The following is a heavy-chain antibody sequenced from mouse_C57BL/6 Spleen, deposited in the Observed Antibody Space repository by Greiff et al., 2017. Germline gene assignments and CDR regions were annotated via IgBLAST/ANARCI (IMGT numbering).Heavy chain of an antibody. V-gene: IGHV1-55*01. Sequence: QVQLQQPGAELVKPGASVKMSCKASGYTFTSYWITWVKQRPGPGLEWIGDIYPGSGSTNYNEKFKSKATLTVDTSSSTAYMQLSSLSSEDSAVYYCARLGSNYDAMDYWGKGTSVTVSS. CDR1: GYTFTSYW. CDR2: IYPGSGST. D-gene: IGHD2-5*01. CDR3: ARLGSNYDAMDY. J-gene: IGHJ4*01.